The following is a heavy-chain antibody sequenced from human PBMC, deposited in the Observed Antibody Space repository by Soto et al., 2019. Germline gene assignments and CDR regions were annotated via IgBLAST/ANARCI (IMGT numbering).Heavy chain of an antibody. CDR3: AVPPLRYFGGLPVFSRYGMDV. CDR1: GYTFTSYY. D-gene: IGHD3-9*01. Sequence: QVQLVQSGAEVKKPGASVKVSCKASGYTFTSYYMHWVRQAPGQGLEWMGIINPSGGSTSYAQKFQGRVTITRETSTSTFYMELSSLRSEDTAVYHCAVPPLRYFGGLPVFSRYGMDVWGQGTTVTVSS. V-gene: IGHV1-46*01. J-gene: IGHJ6*02. CDR2: INPSGGST.